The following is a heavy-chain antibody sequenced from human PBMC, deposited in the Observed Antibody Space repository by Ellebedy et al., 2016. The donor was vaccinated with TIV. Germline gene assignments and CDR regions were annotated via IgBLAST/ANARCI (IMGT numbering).Heavy chain of an antibody. V-gene: IGHV3-23*01. CDR1: GFTFSSYA. J-gene: IGHJ4*02. D-gene: IGHD3-22*01. CDR3: TKGRGGGSDTSAPRYYFDY. Sequence: PGGSLRLSCAASGFTFSSYAMSRVRQAPGKGLEWVSTISSTGSRTSYADSVEGRFIISRDNSKNTLYLQMNSLRAEDTAVYYCTKGRGGGSDTSAPRYYFDYWGLGTLVTVSS. CDR2: ISSTGSRT.